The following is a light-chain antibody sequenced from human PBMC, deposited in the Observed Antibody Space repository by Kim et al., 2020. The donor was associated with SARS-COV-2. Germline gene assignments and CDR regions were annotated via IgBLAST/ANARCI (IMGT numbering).Light chain of an antibody. Sequence: APGQTARITCGGNNIGGHSVHWYQQKPGQAPALVIYYDSDRPSGIPERFSGSKAATTATLTVSRVEAGDEADYYCQVWDTDTDDYVFGTGTKVTVL. J-gene: IGLJ1*01. CDR3: QVWDTDTDDYV. V-gene: IGLV3-21*01. CDR1: NIGGHS. CDR2: YDS.